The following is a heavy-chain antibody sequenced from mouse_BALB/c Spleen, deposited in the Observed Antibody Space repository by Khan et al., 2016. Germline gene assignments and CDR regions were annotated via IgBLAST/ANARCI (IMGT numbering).Heavy chain of an antibody. Sequence: QVQLQQSGAELAKPGASVKMSCKASGYTFTSYWMHWVKQRPGQGLEWIGYINPSTGYTEYNQKFKDKATLTADKSSSTAYMQLSSLTSEDSAVYYSARRGEYRYDWFAYWGQGTLVTVSA. CDR1: GYTFTSYW. D-gene: IGHD2-14*01. J-gene: IGHJ3*01. V-gene: IGHV1-7*01. CDR3: ARRGEYRYDWFAY. CDR2: INPSTGYT.